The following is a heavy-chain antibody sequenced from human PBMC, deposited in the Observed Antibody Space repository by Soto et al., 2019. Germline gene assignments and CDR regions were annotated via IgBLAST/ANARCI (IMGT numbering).Heavy chain of an antibody. Sequence: GGSLRLSCAASGFTFISYGMHWVRQAPGKGLEWVAVIWYDGSNKYYADSVKGRFTISRDNSKNTLYLQMTNMDPVDTATYYCARVRGTYSSSWRTAYYYGMDVWGQGTTVTVSS. CDR3: ARVRGTYSSSWRTAYYYGMDV. J-gene: IGHJ6*02. V-gene: IGHV3-30*02. D-gene: IGHD6-13*01. CDR2: IWYDGSNK. CDR1: GFTFISYG.